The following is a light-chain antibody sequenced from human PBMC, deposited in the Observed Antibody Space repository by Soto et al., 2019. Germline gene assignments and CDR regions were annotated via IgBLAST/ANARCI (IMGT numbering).Light chain of an antibody. V-gene: IGKV3D-20*02. CDR1: QSVNSNY. CDR2: GIS. CDR3: QQRSVWPSN. Sequence: EIVLTQSPGTLSLSPGERATLSCRASQSVNSNYLAWYQQHPGQPPRLLIYGISTRATGIPARFSGSGSGTDFTITISSLQPEDLAGYYCQQRSVWPSNVGQGTRLEIK. J-gene: IGKJ5*01.